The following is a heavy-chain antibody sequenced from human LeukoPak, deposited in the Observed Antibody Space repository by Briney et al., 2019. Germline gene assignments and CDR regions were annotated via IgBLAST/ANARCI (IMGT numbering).Heavy chain of an antibody. CDR2: ISSSSSTI. D-gene: IGHD6-19*01. CDR3: ARAVAGGYDY. CDR1: GFTFSSYS. J-gene: IGHJ4*02. V-gene: IGHV3-48*01. Sequence: GGSLRLSCAASGFTFSSYSMNWVRQAPGKGLEWVSYISSSSSTIYYADSVKGRFTISRDNAKNSLYLQMNSLRAEDTAVYYCARAVAGGYDYWGQGTLVTVSS.